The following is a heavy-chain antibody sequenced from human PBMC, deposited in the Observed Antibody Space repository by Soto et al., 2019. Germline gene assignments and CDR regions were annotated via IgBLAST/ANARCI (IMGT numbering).Heavy chain of an antibody. Sequence: GGSLRLSCAAAGFTFSSNDMNWVRQAPGKGLEWVSYISGSSSPIYYADSVRGRFTISRDNAKNSLYLQMSSLRAEDTALYYCARVVPYYYDTSGSEGALDVWGQGTTVTVSS. J-gene: IGHJ6*02. D-gene: IGHD3-22*01. V-gene: IGHV3-48*01. CDR1: GFTFSSND. CDR3: ARVVPYYYDTSGSEGALDV. CDR2: ISGSSSPI.